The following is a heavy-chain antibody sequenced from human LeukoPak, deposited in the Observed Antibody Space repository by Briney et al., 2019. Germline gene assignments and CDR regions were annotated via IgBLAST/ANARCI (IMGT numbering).Heavy chain of an antibody. CDR2: INTNTGNP. D-gene: IGHD6-19*01. V-gene: IGHV7-4-1*02. Sequence: GASVKVSCKASGYTFTSYAMNWVRQAPGQGLEWMGWINTNTGNPTYAQGFTGRFVFSLDTSVSTAYLQISSLKAEDTAVYYCARGKQPTSGWEINAFDIWSQGTMVTVSS. CDR3: ARGKQPTSGWEINAFDI. J-gene: IGHJ3*02. CDR1: GYTFTSYA.